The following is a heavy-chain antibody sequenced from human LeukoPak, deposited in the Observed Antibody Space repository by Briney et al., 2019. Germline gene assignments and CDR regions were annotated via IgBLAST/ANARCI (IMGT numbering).Heavy chain of an antibody. Sequence: GGSLRLSCAASGFTFSSYGMHWVRQAPGKGLEWVAVILYDGSNQYYADSVKGRFTISRDNSKNILYLQMNSLRAEDTAVYYCAKESLAYYYYGMDVWGQGTTVTVSS. V-gene: IGHV3-30*18. J-gene: IGHJ6*02. CDR2: ILYDGSNQ. CDR3: AKESLAYYYYGMDV. CDR1: GFTFSSYG.